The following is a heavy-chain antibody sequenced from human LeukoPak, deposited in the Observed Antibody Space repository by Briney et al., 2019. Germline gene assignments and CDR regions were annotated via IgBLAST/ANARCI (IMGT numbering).Heavy chain of an antibody. J-gene: IGHJ5*02. V-gene: IGHV4-34*01. CDR3: ARAALYYDFWSGYRAHWFDP. CDR1: GGSFSGYY. D-gene: IGHD3-3*01. CDR2: INHSGST. Sequence: SETLSLTCAVYGGSFSGYYWSWIRRPPGKGLEWIGEINHSGSTNYNPSLKSRVTISVDTSKNQFSLKLSSVTAADTAVYYCARAALYYDFWSGYRAHWFDPWGQGTLVTVSS.